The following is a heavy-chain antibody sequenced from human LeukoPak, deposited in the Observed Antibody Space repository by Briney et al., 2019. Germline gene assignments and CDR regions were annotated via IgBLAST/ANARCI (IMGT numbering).Heavy chain of an antibody. CDR3: PRRDYLTASASSQYWYFDL. D-gene: IGHD2-21*02. CDR2: INSNGHNT. V-gene: IGHV3-64*01. CDR1: GFSFDTYA. Sequence: GSLRLSCAASGFSFDTYAMHWVRQAPGKGLEYVSAINSNGHNTYYASSVKDRFSVSRDNSKKTLYLQMGSLRAEHTAVYYCPRRDYLTASASSQYWYFDLWGRGTLVTVSS. J-gene: IGHJ2*01.